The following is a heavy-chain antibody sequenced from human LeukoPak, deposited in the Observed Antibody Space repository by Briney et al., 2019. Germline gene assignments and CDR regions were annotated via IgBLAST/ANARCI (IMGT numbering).Heavy chain of an antibody. D-gene: IGHD6-6*01. CDR2: IIPILGIA. Sequence: GASVKVSCKASGGTFSSYTISWVRQVPGQGLEWMGRIIPILGIANYAQKFQGRVTITADKSTSTAYMELSSLRSEDTAVYYCASLEYSSSPGDYWGQGTLVTVSS. J-gene: IGHJ4*02. V-gene: IGHV1-69*02. CDR1: GGTFSSYT. CDR3: ASLEYSSSPGDY.